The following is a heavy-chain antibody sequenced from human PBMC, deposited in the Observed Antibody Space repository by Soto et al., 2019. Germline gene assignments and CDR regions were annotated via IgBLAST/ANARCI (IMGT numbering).Heavy chain of an antibody. D-gene: IGHD6-13*01. V-gene: IGHV4-30-4*01. J-gene: IGHJ6*02. CDR2: IYYSGST. CDR3: AREVIRSIAAAGRPLRNYYYGMDV. Sequence: SETLSLTCTVSGGSISSGDYYWIWIRHPPGKGLEWIGYIYYSGSTYYNPSLKSRVTISVDTSKNQFSLKLSSVTAADTAVYYCAREVIRSIAAAGRPLRNYYYGMDVWGQGTTVTVSS. CDR1: GGSISSGDYY.